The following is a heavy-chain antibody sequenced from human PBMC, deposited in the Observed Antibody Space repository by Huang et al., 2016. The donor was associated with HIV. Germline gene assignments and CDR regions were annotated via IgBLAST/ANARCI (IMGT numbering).Heavy chain of an antibody. CDR2: VIPIFGTA. J-gene: IGHJ4*02. D-gene: IGHD3-22*01. CDR1: GGTFSSYA. Sequence: QVQLVQSGAEVKKPGSSVKVSCKASGGTFSSYAISWVQQAPGQGLEWMGGVIPIFGTANYAQKFQGRVTITADESTRTAYMELSSLRSEDTAVYYCARARGYYDSSVSYYFDYWGQGTLVTVSS. CDR3: ARARGYYDSSVSYYFDY. V-gene: IGHV1-69*13.